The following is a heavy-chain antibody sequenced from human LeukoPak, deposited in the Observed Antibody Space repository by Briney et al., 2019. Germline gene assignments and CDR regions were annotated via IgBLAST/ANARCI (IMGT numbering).Heavy chain of an antibody. CDR3: ARRAVY. Sequence: PGGSLRLSCAASGFTFRSYWMRWVRQAPGKGLEWVANIKQDGSEKNYVDSVKGRFTISRDNSKNTLYLRMNSLRAEDTAVYYCARRAVYWGQGTLVTVSS. CDR2: IKQDGSEK. J-gene: IGHJ4*02. CDR1: GFTFRSYW. V-gene: IGHV3-7*03. D-gene: IGHD6-25*01.